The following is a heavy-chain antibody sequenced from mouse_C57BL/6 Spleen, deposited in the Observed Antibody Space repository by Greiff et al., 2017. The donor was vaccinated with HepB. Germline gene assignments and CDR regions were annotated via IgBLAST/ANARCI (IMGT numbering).Heavy chain of an antibody. J-gene: IGHJ1*03. CDR3: ARWPYDYDEGSYFDV. D-gene: IGHD2-4*01. V-gene: IGHV1-22*01. Sequence: LVKPGASVKMSCKASGYTFTDYNMHWVKQSHGKSLEWIGYINPNNGGTSYNQKFKGKATLTVNKSSSTAYMELRSLTSEDSAVYYCARWPYDYDEGSYFDVWGTGTTVTVSS. CDR1: GYTFTDYN. CDR2: INPNNGGT.